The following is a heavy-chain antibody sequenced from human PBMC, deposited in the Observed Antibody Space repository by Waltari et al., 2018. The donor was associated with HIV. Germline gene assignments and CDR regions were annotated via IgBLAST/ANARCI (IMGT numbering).Heavy chain of an antibody. CDR2: IYYSGST. V-gene: IGHV4-39*01. Sequence: QLQLQESGPGLVKPSETLSLTCTVSGGSISSSSYYWGWIRQPPGKGLEWIGSIYYSGSTYYNPALKSRVTISVDTSKNQFSLKLSSVTAADTAVYYCARLAVGGIDYWGQGTLVTVSS. D-gene: IGHD3-16*01. CDR1: GGSISSSSYY. CDR3: ARLAVGGIDY. J-gene: IGHJ4*02.